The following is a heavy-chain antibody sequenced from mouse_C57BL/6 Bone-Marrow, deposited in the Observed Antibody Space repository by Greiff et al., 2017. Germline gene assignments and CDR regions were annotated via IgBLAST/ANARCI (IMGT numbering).Heavy chain of an antibody. CDR2: IDPETGGT. Sequence: VQLQESGAELVRPGASVTLSCKASGYTFTDYEMPWVKQTPVHGLEWIGAIDPETGGTAYNQKFKGKAILTADKSSSTAYMELRSLTSEDSAVYYCTRKGGSSLDYWGQGTTLTVSS. D-gene: IGHD1-1*01. V-gene: IGHV1-15*01. CDR3: TRKGGSSLDY. J-gene: IGHJ2*01. CDR1: GYTFTDYE.